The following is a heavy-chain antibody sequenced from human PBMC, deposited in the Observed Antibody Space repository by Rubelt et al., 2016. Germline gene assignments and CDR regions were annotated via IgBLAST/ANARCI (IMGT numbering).Heavy chain of an antibody. D-gene: IGHD4-17*01. Sequence: QQQLQESGPGLVKPSETLSLTCIVSGGSISGSSYYWGWIRQPPGKGLEWIASIFSSGSTSYSPSLKRRGTIAVDTSKTQFSRRLKSATAADTAVYYCARRRTVPQNWFDPWGQGTLVTVSS. J-gene: IGHJ5*02. CDR3: ARRRTVPQNWFDP. CDR2: IFSSGST. CDR1: GGSISGSSYY. V-gene: IGHV4-39*01.